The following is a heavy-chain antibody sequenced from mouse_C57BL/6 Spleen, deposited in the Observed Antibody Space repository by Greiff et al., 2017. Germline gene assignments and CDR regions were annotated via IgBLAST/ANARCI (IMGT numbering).Heavy chain of an antibody. CDR1: GYTFTSYW. CDR2: IDPSDSYT. Sequence: QVQLQQPGAELVMPGASVKLSCKASGYTFTSYWMHWVKQRPGQGLEWIGEIDPSDSYTNYNQKFKGKYTLTLDKSSSTAYMQLSSLTSEDSAVYYCARGGSGSAYCYDYCGQGTTLSVSS. J-gene: IGHJ2*01. CDR3: ARGGSGSAYCYDY. D-gene: IGHD1-1*01. V-gene: IGHV1-69*01.